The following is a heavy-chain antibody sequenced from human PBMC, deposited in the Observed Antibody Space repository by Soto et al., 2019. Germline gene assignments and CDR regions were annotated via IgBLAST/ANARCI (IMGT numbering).Heavy chain of an antibody. J-gene: IGHJ4*02. D-gene: IGHD3-10*01. CDR2: ISSSSSTI. CDR1: GFTFSSYS. Sequence: PGGSLRLSCAASGFTFSSYSMNWVRQAPGKGLEWVSYISSSSSTIYYADSVKGRFTISRDNAKNSLYLQMNSLRAEDTAVYYCARDHYYGSGSYISGHDYWGQGTLVTVSS. CDR3: ARDHYYGSGSYISGHDY. V-gene: IGHV3-48*01.